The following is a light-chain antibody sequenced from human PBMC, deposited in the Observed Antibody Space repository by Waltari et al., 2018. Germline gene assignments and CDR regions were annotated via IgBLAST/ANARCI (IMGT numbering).Light chain of an antibody. CDR2: DAS. CDR3: QQRRNWPLT. CDR1: HSVNWY. Sequence: DIVLTQSPATLSLSLGERATLSCRASHSVNWYLAWYQQRPGQAPRLLIYDASNRATGIPARFSGSGSETDFTLTISSLEPEDSAVYYCQQRRNWPLTFGGGTKVEIK. V-gene: IGKV3-11*01. J-gene: IGKJ4*01.